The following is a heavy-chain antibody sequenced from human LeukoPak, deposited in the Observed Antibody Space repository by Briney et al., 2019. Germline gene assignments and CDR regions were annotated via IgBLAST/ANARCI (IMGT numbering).Heavy chain of an antibody. Sequence: PSETLSLACTVSGGSISSYYWSWIRQPPGKGLEWIGYIYTSGSTNYNPSLKSRVTISVDTSKNQFSLKLSSVTAADTAVYYCARLDCGGDCHVDYWGQGTLVTVSS. CDR2: IYTSGST. CDR1: GGSISSYY. V-gene: IGHV4-4*09. D-gene: IGHD2-21*02. CDR3: ARLDCGGDCHVDY. J-gene: IGHJ4*02.